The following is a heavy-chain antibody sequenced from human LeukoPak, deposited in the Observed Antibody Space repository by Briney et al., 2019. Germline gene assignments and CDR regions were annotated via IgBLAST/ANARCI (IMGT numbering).Heavy chain of an antibody. CDR2: ISSNGRYI. Sequence: GGSLRLSCGASGFTFSSYSMNWVRQAPGKGLEWVSSISSNGRYICYADSVKGRFTISRDNAKNSLYLQMNSLRAEDTAVYYCARASRITIFGVVDDYWGQGTLVTVSS. CDR1: GFTFSSYS. J-gene: IGHJ4*02. V-gene: IGHV3-21*01. D-gene: IGHD3-3*01. CDR3: ARASRITIFGVVDDY.